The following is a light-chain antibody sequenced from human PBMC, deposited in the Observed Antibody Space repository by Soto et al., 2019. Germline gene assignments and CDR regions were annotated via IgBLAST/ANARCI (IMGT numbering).Light chain of an antibody. CDR3: QQYHNWPVT. CDR1: QSVSTR. V-gene: IGKV3-15*01. J-gene: IGKJ4*01. Sequence: EIVMTQSPATLSVSPGERVTLSCRASQSVSTRLAWYQHKPGQSPRLLISGVTTGATGIPPRFSASGSGTDFILTVNSLQSEDIAVYYCQQYHNWPVTFGGGTKVDIK. CDR2: GVT.